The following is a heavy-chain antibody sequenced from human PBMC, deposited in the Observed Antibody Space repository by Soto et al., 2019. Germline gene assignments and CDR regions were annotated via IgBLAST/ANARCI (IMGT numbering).Heavy chain of an antibody. Sequence: GGSLRLSCAASGFTFSSYWMHWVRQAPGKGLVWVSAISGGGGSTYYADSVKGRFTISRDNSKNTLYLQMNSLRAEDTAVYYCAKASSSSSSQSDYWGQGTLVTVSS. D-gene: IGHD6-6*01. CDR2: ISGGGGST. V-gene: IGHV3-23*01. CDR3: AKASSSSSSQSDY. J-gene: IGHJ4*02. CDR1: GFTFSSYW.